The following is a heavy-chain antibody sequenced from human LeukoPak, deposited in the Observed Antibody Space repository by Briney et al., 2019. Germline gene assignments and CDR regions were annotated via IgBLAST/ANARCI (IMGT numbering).Heavy chain of an antibody. CDR2: IYHSGSS. CDR3: ARHVAATSCLDY. D-gene: IGHD2-2*01. V-gene: IGHV4-30-2*01. Sequence: SETLSLTCAVSGVSVGSGGYSWNWVRQPPGKGLEWIGYIYHSGSSFYNPSLKSRLTIPMDRSKNQFSLKLSSVTAADTAVYYCARHVAATSCLDYWGQGTLVTVSS. J-gene: IGHJ4*02. CDR1: GVSVGSGGYS.